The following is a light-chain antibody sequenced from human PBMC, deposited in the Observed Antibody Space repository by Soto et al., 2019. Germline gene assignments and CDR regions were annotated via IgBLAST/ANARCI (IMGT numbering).Light chain of an antibody. CDR2: DDS. J-gene: IGLJ2*01. CDR1: TIGSKS. V-gene: IGLV3-21*02. Sequence: GPGQTAMITCGGNTIGSKSVHWYQQQPGQAPVLVVYDDSDRPSGIPERFSGSNSENTATLIISRVEAGDEADYYCQVWDSSRDHSVFGGGTKVTVL. CDR3: QVWDSSRDHSV.